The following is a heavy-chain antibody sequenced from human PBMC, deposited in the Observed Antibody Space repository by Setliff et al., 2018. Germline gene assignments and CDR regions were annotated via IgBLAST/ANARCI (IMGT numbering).Heavy chain of an antibody. CDR1: GGSISSSYYY. V-gene: IGHV4-39*07. J-gene: IGHJ4*02. D-gene: IGHD3-10*01. CDR2: IYYSGST. CDR3: ARGGGYYLDL. Sequence: SETLSLTCTVSGGSISSSYYYWGWIRQPPGKGLEWIGSIYYSGSTYYNPSLKSRVTISVDTSKNQFSLKLSSVTAADTAVYYCARGGGYYLDLWGQGMLVTVSS.